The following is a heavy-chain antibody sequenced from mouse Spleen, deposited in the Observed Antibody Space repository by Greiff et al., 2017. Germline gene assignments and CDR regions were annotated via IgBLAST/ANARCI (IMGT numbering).Heavy chain of an antibody. CDR3: ARAPYYGSSYEYFDV. V-gene: IGHV1-20*01. D-gene: IGHD1-1*01. CDR2: INPYNGDT. J-gene: IGHJ1*01. CDR1: GYSFTGYF. Sequence: VQLKQSGPELVKPGDSVKISCKASGYSFTGYFMNWVMQSHGKSLEWIGRINPYNGDTFYNQKFKGKATLTVDKSSSTAHMELRSLTSEDSAVYYCARAPYYGSSYEYFDVWGAGTTVTVSS.